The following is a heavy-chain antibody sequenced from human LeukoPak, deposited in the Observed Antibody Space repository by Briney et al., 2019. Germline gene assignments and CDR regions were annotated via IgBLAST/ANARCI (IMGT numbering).Heavy chain of an antibody. J-gene: IGHJ3*02. CDR1: GGSISSYY. V-gene: IGHV4-59*01. CDR2: IYYSGST. Sequence: SETLSLTCTVSGGSISSYYWSWIRQPPGKGLEWIGYIYYSGSTNYNPSLKSRVTISVDTSKNQFSLKLSSVTAADTAVYYCASSADYYDSRGYHWDAFDIWGQGTMVTVSS. CDR3: ASSADYYDSRGYHWDAFDI. D-gene: IGHD3-22*01.